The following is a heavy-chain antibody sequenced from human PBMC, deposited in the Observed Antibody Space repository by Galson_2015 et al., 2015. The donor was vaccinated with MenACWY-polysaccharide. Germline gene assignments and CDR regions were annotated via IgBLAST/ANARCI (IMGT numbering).Heavy chain of an antibody. D-gene: IGHD3-16*01. J-gene: IGHJ5*02. Sequence: TLSLTCTVSGDSITIGPYFWSWIRQHPGEGLEWIVSISYDGGTYYNPSLNSRVTISIDTPKNQFSLKLNSVTAADTAVYYCVRGGRAVSNINWFDPWGQGTLVTVSS. CDR1: GDSITIGPYF. V-gene: IGHV4-31*03. CDR2: ISYDGGT. CDR3: VRGGRAVSNINWFDP.